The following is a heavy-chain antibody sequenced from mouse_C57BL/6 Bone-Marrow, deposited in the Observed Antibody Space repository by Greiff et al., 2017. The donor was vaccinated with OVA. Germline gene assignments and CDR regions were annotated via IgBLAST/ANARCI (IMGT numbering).Heavy chain of an antibody. CDR1: GYSFTDYN. V-gene: IGHV1-39*01. CDR2: INPNYGTT. CDR3: AIQLRLRGLFAY. D-gene: IGHD3-2*02. Sequence: VQLQKSGPELVKPGASVKISCKASGYSFTDYNMNWVKQSNGKSLEWIGVINPNYGTTSYNQKFKGKATLTVDQYSSTAYMQLNSLTSEDSAVYYCAIQLRLRGLFAYWGQGTLVTVSA. J-gene: IGHJ3*01.